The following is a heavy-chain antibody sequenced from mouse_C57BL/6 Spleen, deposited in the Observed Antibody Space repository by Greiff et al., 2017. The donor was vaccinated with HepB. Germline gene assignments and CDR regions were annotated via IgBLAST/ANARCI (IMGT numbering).Heavy chain of an antibody. CDR1: GYTFTSYW. D-gene: IGHD2-3*01. CDR2: IDPSDSYT. Sequence: QVQLQQSGAELVMPGASVKLSCKASGYTFTSYWMHWVKQRPGQGLEWIGEIDPSDSYTNYNQKFKGKSTLTVDKSSSTAYMQLSSLTSEDSAVYYCASRGDGYSDYWGQGTTLTVSS. CDR3: ASRGDGYSDY. J-gene: IGHJ2*01. V-gene: IGHV1-69*01.